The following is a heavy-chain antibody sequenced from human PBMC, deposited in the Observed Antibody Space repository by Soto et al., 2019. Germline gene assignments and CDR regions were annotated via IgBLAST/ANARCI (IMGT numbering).Heavy chain of an antibody. CDR3: ARSEVVAATPHYFDY. V-gene: IGHV3-33*01. Sequence: PGGSLRLSCAASGFTFSSYGMHWVRQAPGKGLEWVAVIWYDGSNKYYADSVKGRLTISRDNSKNTLYLQMNSLRAEDTAVYYCARSEVVAATPHYFDYWGQGTLVTVSS. CDR1: GFTFSSYG. CDR2: IWYDGSNK. J-gene: IGHJ4*02. D-gene: IGHD2-15*01.